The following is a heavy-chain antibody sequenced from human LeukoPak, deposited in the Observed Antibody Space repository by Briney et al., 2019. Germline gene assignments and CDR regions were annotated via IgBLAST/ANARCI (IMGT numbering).Heavy chain of an antibody. CDR2: SSWNSGSI. V-gene: IGHV3-9*01. J-gene: IGHJ5*02. CDR3: AKAARMVRGVINWSDP. CDR1: VFTFDDYA. Sequence: GRSLRLSCAASVFTFDDYAMHWVRQAPGKGLEWVSGSSWNSGSIGYADSVKGRFTISRDNAKNSLYLQMKSLRAEDTALYYCAKAARMVRGVINWSDPWGQGTLVTVSS. D-gene: IGHD3-10*01.